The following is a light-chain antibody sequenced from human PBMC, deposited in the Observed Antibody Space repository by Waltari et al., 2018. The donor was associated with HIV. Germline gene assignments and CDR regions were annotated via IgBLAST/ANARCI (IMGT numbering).Light chain of an antibody. Sequence: QSVLTQPPSVSGAPGQRVTISCTGSSSNIGAGYDVPWYQQLPGTAPKLLIYANINRPSGVPGRFSGSKSGSSASLAITGLQAEDEAHYYCQSFDSSLTTSGVIFGGGTKLTVL. J-gene: IGLJ2*01. CDR2: ANI. V-gene: IGLV1-40*01. CDR3: QSFDSSLTTSGVI. CDR1: SSNIGAGYD.